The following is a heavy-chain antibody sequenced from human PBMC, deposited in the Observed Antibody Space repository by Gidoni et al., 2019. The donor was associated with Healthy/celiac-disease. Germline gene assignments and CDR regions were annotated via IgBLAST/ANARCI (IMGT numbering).Heavy chain of an antibody. CDR3: ARDSLHYDSSGYYYYYGMDV. CDR2: IYTSGST. J-gene: IGHJ6*01. D-gene: IGHD3-22*01. V-gene: IGHV4-61*02. Sequence: VKPSQTLSLTCTVSVGSISSGSYYWSWIRQHAGKGLEWIGRIYTSGSTNYNPSLKSRVTISVDTSKNQFSLKLSSVTAADTAVYSCARDSLHYDSSGYYYYYGMDVWGQGTTVTVYS. CDR1: VGSISSGSYY.